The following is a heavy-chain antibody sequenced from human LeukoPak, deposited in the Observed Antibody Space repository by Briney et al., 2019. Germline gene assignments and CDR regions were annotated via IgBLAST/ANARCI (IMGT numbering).Heavy chain of an antibody. CDR2: IIPIFGTA. J-gene: IGHJ4*02. Sequence: ASVKVSCKASGGTFSSYAISWVRQAPGQGLEWMGGIIPIFGTANYAQKFRGRVTITTDESTSTAYMELSSLRSEDTAVYYCAHLHAANDNEPNDYWGQGTLVTVSS. D-gene: IGHD1-1*01. CDR3: AHLHAANDNEPNDY. CDR1: GGTFSSYA. V-gene: IGHV1-69*05.